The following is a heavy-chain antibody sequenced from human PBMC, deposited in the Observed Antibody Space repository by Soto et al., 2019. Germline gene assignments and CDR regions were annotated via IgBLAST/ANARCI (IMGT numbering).Heavy chain of an antibody. CDR2: INPSGGST. D-gene: IGHD2-2*01. Sequence: ASVKVSCKASGYTFTSYYMHWVRQAPGQGLEWMGIINPSGGSTSYAQKFQGRVTMTRDTSTSTVYMELSSLRSEDTAVYYCAREGWDIVVVPAAKDREDSGYWGQGTLVTVSS. V-gene: IGHV1-46*01. J-gene: IGHJ4*02. CDR1: GYTFTSYY. CDR3: AREGWDIVVVPAAKDREDSGY.